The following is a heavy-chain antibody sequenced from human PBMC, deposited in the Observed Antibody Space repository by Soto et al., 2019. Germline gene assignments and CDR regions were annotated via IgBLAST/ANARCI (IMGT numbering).Heavy chain of an antibody. CDR2: FDPEDGET. V-gene: IGHV1-24*01. CDR1: GYTLTELS. J-gene: IGHJ6*02. Sequence: ASVKVSCKVSGYTLTELSMHWVRQAPGKGLEWMGGFDPEDGETIYAQKFQARVTMTEDTSTDTAYMELSSLRSEDTAVYYCATDVLLWFGELRFGMDVWGQGTTVTVSS. CDR3: ATDVLLWFGELRFGMDV. D-gene: IGHD3-10*01.